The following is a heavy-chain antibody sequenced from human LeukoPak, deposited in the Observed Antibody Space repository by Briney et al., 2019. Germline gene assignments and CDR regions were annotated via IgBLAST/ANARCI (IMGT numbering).Heavy chain of an antibody. Sequence: ASVKVSCKASGYTFTGYYMHWVRQAPAQGLEWMGWINPNSGGTNYAQKFQGRVTMTRDTSISTAYMELSRLRAEDTAVYYCARPTMGYGDYASVFDYWGQGTLVTVSS. J-gene: IGHJ4*02. V-gene: IGHV1-2*02. CDR1: GYTFTGYY. CDR3: ARPTMGYGDYASVFDY. D-gene: IGHD4-17*01. CDR2: INPNSGGT.